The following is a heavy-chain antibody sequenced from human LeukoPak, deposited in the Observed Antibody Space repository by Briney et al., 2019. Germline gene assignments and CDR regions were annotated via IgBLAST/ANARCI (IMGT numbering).Heavy chain of an antibody. J-gene: IGHJ4*02. Sequence: SETLSLTCTVSGYSISSGYYWGRIRQPPGKGLEWIGSIYHSGSTYYNPSLKSRVTISVDTSKNQFSLKLSSVTAADTAVYYCASRGYSYGYILFDYWGQGTLVTVSS. D-gene: IGHD5-18*01. V-gene: IGHV4-38-2*02. CDR3: ASRGYSYGYILFDY. CDR2: IYHSGST. CDR1: GYSISSGYY.